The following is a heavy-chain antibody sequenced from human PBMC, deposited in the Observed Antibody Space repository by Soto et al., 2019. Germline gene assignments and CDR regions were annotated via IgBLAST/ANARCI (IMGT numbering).Heavy chain of an antibody. Sequence: ASVKVSCKASGYTFTSYAMHWVRQAPGQRLEWMGWINAGNGNTKYSQKFQGRVTITRDTSASTAYMELSSLRSEDTAVYYCARDSMEEWELYYYYYYMDVWGKGTTVTVSS. CDR3: ARDSMEEWELYYYYYYMDV. CDR1: GYTFTSYA. CDR2: INAGNGNT. V-gene: IGHV1-3*01. D-gene: IGHD1-26*01. J-gene: IGHJ6*03.